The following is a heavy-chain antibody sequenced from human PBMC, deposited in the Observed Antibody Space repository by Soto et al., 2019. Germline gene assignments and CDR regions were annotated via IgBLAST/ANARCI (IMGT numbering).Heavy chain of an antibody. CDR1: GFTFNSYV. CDR2: ISRSGRGSA. V-gene: IGHV3-23*01. Sequence: EVPLLESGGALVQPGGSLRLSCAASGFTFNSYVMTWVRQAPGEGLEWVSSISRSGRGSAYYADSVKGRFTISRDKSENTLFLQMNNLRDEDTALYYCARGRYLDSSDYWVANLPFDHWGLGTLVTVSS. CDR3: ARGRYLDSSDYWVANLPFDH. J-gene: IGHJ4*02. D-gene: IGHD3-22*01.